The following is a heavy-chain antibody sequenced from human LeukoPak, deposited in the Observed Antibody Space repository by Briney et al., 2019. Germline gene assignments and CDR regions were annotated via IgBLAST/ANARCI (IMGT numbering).Heavy chain of an antibody. CDR2: IYHSGST. D-gene: IGHD3-10*01. V-gene: IGHV4-38-2*01. CDR3: ARSHGSGSYYNLNDY. J-gene: IGHJ4*02. CDR1: GYSISSGYY. Sequence: SETLSLTCSFSGYSISSGYYWGWIRQPPGQGLEWIGNIYHSGSTYYNPSLKSRVTISVDTSKNQFSLKLSSVTAADTAVYYCARSHGSGSYYNLNDYWGQGTLVTVSS.